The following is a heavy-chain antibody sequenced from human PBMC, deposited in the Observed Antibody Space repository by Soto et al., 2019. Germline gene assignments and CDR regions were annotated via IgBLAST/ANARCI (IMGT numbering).Heavy chain of an antibody. Sequence: QVQLVQSGAEVKKPGSSVKVSCKASGGTFSSYTISWVRQAPGQGLEWMGRIIPILGIANYAQKFQGRVTITADKSTSTAYMELSSLRSEDTAVYYCARGPPRAGSYYKRRDAFDIWGQGTMVTVSS. D-gene: IGHD3-10*01. CDR2: IIPILGIA. V-gene: IGHV1-69*02. CDR3: ARGPPRAGSYYKRRDAFDI. J-gene: IGHJ3*02. CDR1: GGTFSSYT.